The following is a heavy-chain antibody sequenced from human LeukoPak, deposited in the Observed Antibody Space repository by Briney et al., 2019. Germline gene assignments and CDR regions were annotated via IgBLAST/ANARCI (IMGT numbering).Heavy chain of an antibody. D-gene: IGHD2-21*01. CDR2: VKIKANSYAT. J-gene: IGHJ4*02. CDR3: TIDSK. V-gene: IGHV3-73*01. Sequence: GGSLRLSCAASGFTFSGSSMHWVRQASGKGLEWVGRVKIKANSYATAYAASVKGRFTISRDDSENTAYLQMNSLKTEDTAVYYCTIDSKWGQGTQVTVSS. CDR1: GFTFSGSS.